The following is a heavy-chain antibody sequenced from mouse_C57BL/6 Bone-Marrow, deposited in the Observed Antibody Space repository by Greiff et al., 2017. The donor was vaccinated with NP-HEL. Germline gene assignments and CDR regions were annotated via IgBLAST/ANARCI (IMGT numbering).Heavy chain of an antibody. Sequence: QVQLQQPGAELVKPGASVKLSCKASGYTFTSYWMHWVKQRPGQGLEWIGMIHPNSGSTNYNEKFKSKATLTVDKSSSTAYMQLSSLTSEDSAVYYCAGYYYGSSSDYFDYWGQGTTLTVSS. CDR1: GYTFTSYW. CDR2: IHPNSGST. J-gene: IGHJ2*01. CDR3: AGYYYGSSSDYFDY. D-gene: IGHD1-1*01. V-gene: IGHV1-64*01.